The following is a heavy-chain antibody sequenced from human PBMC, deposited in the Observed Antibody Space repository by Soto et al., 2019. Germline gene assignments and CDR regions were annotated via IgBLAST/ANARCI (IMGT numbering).Heavy chain of an antibody. D-gene: IGHD1-1*01. V-gene: IGHV4-4*07. Sequence: SDTLSLTCTVSGASISGFYWSWIRKSAGKGLEWIGRIYATGTTDYNPSLKSRVMMSVDTSKKQFSLKLRSVTAADTAVYYCVRDGTKTLRDWFDPWGQGIPVTVFS. CDR1: GASISGFY. J-gene: IGHJ5*02. CDR2: IYATGTT. CDR3: VRDGTKTLRDWFDP.